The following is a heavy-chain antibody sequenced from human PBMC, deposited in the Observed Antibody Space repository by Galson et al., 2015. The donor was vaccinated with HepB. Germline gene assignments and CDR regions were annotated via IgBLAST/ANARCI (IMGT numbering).Heavy chain of an antibody. CDR3: AREVCSSTSCHKTLSDAFDI. J-gene: IGHJ3*02. Sequence: SVKVSCKASGGTFSSYAISWVRQAPGQGLEWMGGIIPIFGIANYAQKFQGRVTITADKSTSTAYMELSSLRSEDTAVYYCAREVCSSTSCHKTLSDAFDIWGQGTMVTVSS. D-gene: IGHD2-2*01. V-gene: IGHV1-69*10. CDR1: GGTFSSYA. CDR2: IIPIFGIA.